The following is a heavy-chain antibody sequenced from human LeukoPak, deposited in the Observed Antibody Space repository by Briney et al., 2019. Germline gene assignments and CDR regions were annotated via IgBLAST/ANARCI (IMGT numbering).Heavy chain of an antibody. CDR3: ARGDLKWFGDFGDC. J-gene: IGHJ4*02. CDR2: ISSNGGST. CDR1: GFTFSRYA. Sequence: GGSLRLSCAASGFTFSRYAIHWVRQAPGKGLEYVSAISSNGGSTYYANSVKGRFTISRDNSKNTLYLQMGSLRTEDMAVYYCARGDLKWFGDFGDCWGQGTLVTVSS. D-gene: IGHD3-10*01. V-gene: IGHV3-64*01.